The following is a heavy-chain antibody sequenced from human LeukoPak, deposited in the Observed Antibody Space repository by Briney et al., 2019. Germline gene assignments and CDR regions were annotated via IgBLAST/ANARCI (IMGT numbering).Heavy chain of an antibody. CDR3: ASFNYGSGRIDY. D-gene: IGHD3-10*01. J-gene: IGHJ4*02. CDR2: IYTSGST. CDR1: GGSISGGSYY. V-gene: IGHV4-61*02. Sequence: PSQTLSLTCTVSGGSISGGSYYWSWIRQPAGTGLEWIGRIYTSGSTNYNPSLKSRVTISVDTSKNQFSLKLSSVTAADTAVYYCASFNYGSGRIDYWGQGTLVTVSS.